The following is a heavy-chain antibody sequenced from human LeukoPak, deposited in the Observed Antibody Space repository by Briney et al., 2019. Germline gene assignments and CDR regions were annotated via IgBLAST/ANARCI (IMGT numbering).Heavy chain of an antibody. CDR3: ARASSSGYYSFWFDP. J-gene: IGHJ5*02. D-gene: IGHD3-22*01. CDR2: ISAYNGNT. Sequence: GASVKVSCKASGYTFTSYGISWVRQAPGQGLEWMGWISAYNGNTNYAQKLQGRVTMTTDTSTSTAYMELRSLRSDGTAVYYCARASSSGYYSFWFDPWGQGTLVTVSS. V-gene: IGHV1-18*01. CDR1: GYTFTSYG.